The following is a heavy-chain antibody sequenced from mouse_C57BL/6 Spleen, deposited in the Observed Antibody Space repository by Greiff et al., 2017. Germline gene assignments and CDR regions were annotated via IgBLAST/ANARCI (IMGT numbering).Heavy chain of an antibody. CDR1: GFTFSSYG. CDR3: ARHGGNYGKGD. V-gene: IGHV5-6*01. J-gene: IGHJ4*01. CDR2: ISSGGSYT. D-gene: IGHD1-1*01. Sequence: EVMLVESGGDLVKPGGSLKLSCAASGFTFSSYGMSCVRQTPDKRLEWVATISSGGSYTYYPDSVKGRLTISRDNAKNTLYLQMSSLKSEDTAMYYCARHGGNYGKGDRGRETSVTVSS.